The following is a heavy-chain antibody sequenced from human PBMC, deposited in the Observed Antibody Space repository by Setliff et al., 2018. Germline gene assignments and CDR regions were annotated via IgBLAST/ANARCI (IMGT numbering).Heavy chain of an antibody. Sequence: ASVKVSCKTSGFNFITFGFSWVRQAPGQGLEWMGWISPYSGETNNAQKFQDRLSVTADTSSKTIYMELRSMTSDDTAVYFCTTSRAPRVVLAADFDLWGQGTLVTVSS. CDR1: GFNFITFG. V-gene: IGHV1-18*01. CDR3: TTSRAPRVVLAADFDL. CDR2: ISPYSGET. D-gene: IGHD2-21*01. J-gene: IGHJ4*02.